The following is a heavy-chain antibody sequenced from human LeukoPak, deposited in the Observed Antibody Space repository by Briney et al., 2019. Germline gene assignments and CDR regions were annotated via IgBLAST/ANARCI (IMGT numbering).Heavy chain of an antibody. D-gene: IGHD2-21*01. V-gene: IGHV3-30*04. CDR2: ISYDGSTK. J-gene: IGHJ3*02. CDR3: ARDVMRDDGFDI. CDR1: GFTFSSYA. Sequence: QPGGSLRLSCAASGFTFSSYAMHWVRQAPGKGLAWVAVISYDGSTKNHAGSVKGRFTISRDNSKNTLYLEMNSLRAEDTAVYYCARDVMRDDGFDIWGQGTMVTVSS.